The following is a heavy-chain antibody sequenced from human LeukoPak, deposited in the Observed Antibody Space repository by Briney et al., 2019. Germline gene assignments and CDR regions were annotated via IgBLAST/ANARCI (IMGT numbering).Heavy chain of an antibody. J-gene: IGHJ6*04. CDR1: GFTVSSNY. V-gene: IGHV3-53*01. CDR3: ARDPSVVRGVHGDV. D-gene: IGHD3-10*01. CDR2: IYSGGST. Sequence: GGSLRLSCAASGFTVSSNYMSWVRQAPGKGLEWVSVIYSGGSTYYADSVKGRFTISRDSSKNTLYLQMNSLRAEDTAVYYCARDPSVVRGVHGDVWGKGTTVTVSS.